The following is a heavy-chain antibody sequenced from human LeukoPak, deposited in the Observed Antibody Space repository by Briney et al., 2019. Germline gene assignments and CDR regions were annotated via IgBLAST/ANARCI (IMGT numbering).Heavy chain of an antibody. J-gene: IGHJ6*02. CDR1: GLSVSSSY. CDR3: ARDRPFGGVIDGMDV. Sequence: PGGSLRLSCAASGLSVSSSYMNWVRQAPGQGLEWVSVTHSGGNTYYGDSVKGRFFISRDSSENTLYLQMNSLTAEDTAVYYCARDRPFGGVIDGMDVWGQGTTVTVSS. V-gene: IGHV3-53*01. D-gene: IGHD3-16*02. CDR2: THSGGNT.